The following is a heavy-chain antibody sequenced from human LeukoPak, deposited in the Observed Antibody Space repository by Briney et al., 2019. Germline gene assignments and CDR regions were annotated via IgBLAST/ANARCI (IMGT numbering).Heavy chain of an antibody. CDR3: ARHHRAHYDFWRGYEFDY. J-gene: IGHJ4*02. Sequence: SETLSLTCTVSGGSITTYYWSWIRQPPGNRLEWIGYIYHSGSTNYNPSLKSRVTTSVDASKNQISLKLSSVTAADTAVYYCARHHRAHYDFWRGYEFDYWGQGTLVTVSS. CDR1: GGSITTYY. D-gene: IGHD3-3*01. V-gene: IGHV4-59*08. CDR2: IYHSGST.